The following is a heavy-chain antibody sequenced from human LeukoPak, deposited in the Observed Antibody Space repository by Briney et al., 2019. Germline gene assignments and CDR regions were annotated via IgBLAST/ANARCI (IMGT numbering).Heavy chain of an antibody. V-gene: IGHV3-21*01. CDR3: ARPYGVYYYYGMDV. CDR1: GFTFSSTS. Sequence: PGGSLRLSCAASGFTFSSTSMNWVRQAPGKGLEWVSSISSASTYIYYADSVEGRFTVSRDNAQNSLYLQMNSLRAEDTAVYYCARPYGVYYYYGMDVWGQGTTVTVSS. D-gene: IGHD4/OR15-4a*01. J-gene: IGHJ6*02. CDR2: ISSASTYI.